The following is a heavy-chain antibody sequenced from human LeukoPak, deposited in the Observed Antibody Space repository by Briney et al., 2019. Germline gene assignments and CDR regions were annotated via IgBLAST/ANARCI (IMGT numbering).Heavy chain of an antibody. CDR3: ARGSPEYYDFWSGQTIFDY. J-gene: IGHJ4*02. V-gene: IGHV3-64*01. Sequence: PGGSLRLSCVVSGFTFSRFEMNWVRQAPGKGLEYVSAISSNGGSTYYANSVKGRFTISRDNSKNTLYLQMGCLRAEDMAVYYCARGSPEYYDFWSGQTIFDYWGKGTLVTVSS. CDR1: GFTFSRFE. CDR2: ISSNGGST. D-gene: IGHD3-3*01.